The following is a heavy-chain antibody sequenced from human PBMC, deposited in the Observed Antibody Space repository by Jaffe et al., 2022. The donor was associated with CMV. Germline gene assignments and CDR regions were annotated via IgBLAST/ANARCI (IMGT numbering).Heavy chain of an antibody. CDR2: IKSKTDGGTT. CDR3: TPTGLSPGYYYYYMDV. V-gene: IGHV3-15*01. Sequence: EVQLVESGGGLVKPGGSLRLSCAASGFTFSNAWMSWVRQAPGKGLEWVGRIKSKTDGGTTDYAAPVKGRFTISRDDSKNTLYLQMNSLKTEDTAVYYCTPTGLSPGYYYYYMDVWGKGTTVTVSS. CDR1: GFTFSNAW. D-gene: IGHD3-16*02. J-gene: IGHJ6*03.